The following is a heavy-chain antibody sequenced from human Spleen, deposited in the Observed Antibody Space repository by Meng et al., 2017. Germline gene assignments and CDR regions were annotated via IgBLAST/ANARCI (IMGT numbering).Heavy chain of an antibody. CDR1: GYTFNKYG. CDR2: ISVYDGDT. CDR3: AREGIWYDILTGPFDY. V-gene: IGHV1-18*01. D-gene: IGHD3-9*01. J-gene: IGHJ4*02. Sequence: ASVKVSCKASGYTFNKYGISWVRQAPGQGLEWMGGISVYDGDTTYAQKFQGRVTMTTDTSTNTAYMELRSLRSDDTAVFYCAREGIWYDILTGPFDYLGQGTLVTVSS.